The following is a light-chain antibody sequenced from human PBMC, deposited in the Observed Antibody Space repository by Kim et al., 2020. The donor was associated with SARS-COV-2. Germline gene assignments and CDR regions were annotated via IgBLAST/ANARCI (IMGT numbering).Light chain of an antibody. CDR3: ATWDNSLSAGV. CDR2: DNN. V-gene: IGLV1-51*01. CDR1: SSNIGSNF. Sequence: QSVLTQPPSVSAAPGQRVTISCSGDSSNIGSNFVPWYQHLPGTAPELLIYDNNERKSGIPDRFSGSKSGTSATLDITGLQTGDEADYYCATWDNSLSAGVFGGGTQLTVL. J-gene: IGLJ3*02.